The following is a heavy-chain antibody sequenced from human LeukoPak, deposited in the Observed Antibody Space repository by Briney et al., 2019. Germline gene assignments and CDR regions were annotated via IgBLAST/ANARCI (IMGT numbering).Heavy chain of an antibody. J-gene: IGHJ6*02. CDR2: IYSGGST. Sequence: ETLSLTCTVSGYSVSDGGYFWSWVRQAPGKGLEWVSVIYSGGSTYYADSVKGRFTISRDNSKNTLYLQMNSLRAEDTAVYYCAREYGDFWSGYLYYYYGMDVWGQGTTVTVSS. D-gene: IGHD3-3*01. CDR3: AREYGDFWSGYLYYYYGMDV. V-gene: IGHV3-66*01. CDR1: GYSVSDGGYF.